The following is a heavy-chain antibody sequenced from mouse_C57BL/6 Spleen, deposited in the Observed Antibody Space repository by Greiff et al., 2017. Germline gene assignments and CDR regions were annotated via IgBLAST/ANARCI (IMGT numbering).Heavy chain of an antibody. D-gene: IGHD2-4*01. J-gene: IGHJ4*01. CDR3: ARRGDYDGYAMDY. Sequence: VKLMESGPGLVQPSQSLSITCTVSGFSLTSYGVHWVRQSPGKGLEWLGVIWSGGSTDYNAAFISRLSISKDNSKSQVFFKMNSLQADDTAIYYCARRGDYDGYAMDYWGQGTSVTVSS. V-gene: IGHV2-2*01. CDR1: GFSLTSYG. CDR2: IWSGGST.